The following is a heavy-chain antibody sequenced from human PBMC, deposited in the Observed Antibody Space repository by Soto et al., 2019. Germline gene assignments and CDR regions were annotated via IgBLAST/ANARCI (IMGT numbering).Heavy chain of an antibody. CDR2: ISYEGTAK. Sequence: GGSLRLSCAASEFSFSDYGMHWVRQAPGKGLEWVAVISYEGTAKYYADSVKGRFTISRDNSKNTLFLQMNNLRSEDTAVYYCEKGASYRMFDYWGQGTLVTVYS. V-gene: IGHV3-30*18. CDR3: EKGASYRMFDY. CDR1: EFSFSDYG. J-gene: IGHJ4*02. D-gene: IGHD1-26*01.